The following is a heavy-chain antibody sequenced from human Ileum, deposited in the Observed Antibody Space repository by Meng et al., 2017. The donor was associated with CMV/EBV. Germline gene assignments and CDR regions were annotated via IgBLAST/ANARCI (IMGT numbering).Heavy chain of an antibody. CDR2: ISVDSDNT. J-gene: IGHJ5*02. CDR1: TFTNHG. CDR3: ARGPACSGGACYAGWLDL. D-gene: IGHD2-15*01. V-gene: IGHV1-18*01. Sequence: TFTNHGISWLRQAPGQGLEWMGWISVDSDNTNYAQKFQGRVSMTTDTSTNTAYMELRSLRFDDTVVYYCARGPACSGGACYAGWLDLWGQGTLVTVSS.